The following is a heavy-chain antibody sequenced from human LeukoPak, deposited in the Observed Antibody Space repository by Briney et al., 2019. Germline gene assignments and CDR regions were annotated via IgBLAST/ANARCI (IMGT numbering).Heavy chain of an antibody. CDR3: ARGGGWSPYYFDY. V-gene: IGHV4-59*01. Sequence: KPSETLSLTCTVSGGSISSYYWSWIRQPPVKGLEWIGYIYYSGSTNYNPSLKSRVTISVDTSKNQFSLKLSSVTAADTAVYYCARGGGWSPYYFDYWGQGTLVTVSS. CDR1: GGSISSYY. D-gene: IGHD6-19*01. J-gene: IGHJ4*02. CDR2: IYYSGST.